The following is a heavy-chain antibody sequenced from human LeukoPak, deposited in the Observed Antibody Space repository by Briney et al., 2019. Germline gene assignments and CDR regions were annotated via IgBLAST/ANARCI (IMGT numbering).Heavy chain of an antibody. J-gene: IGHJ4*02. D-gene: IGHD6-6*01. CDR3: ARDPWGSSSGYYFDY. CDR2: IRYDGKYK. V-gene: IGHV3-30*02. Sequence: GGSLRLSCAASGFTFSTFGMHWVRQTPGKGLEWAAFIRYDGKYKYHTDPVTGRFTISRDNSNNTLYLQMNSLRVEDTAVYYCARDPWGSSSGYYFDYWGQGTLVTVSS. CDR1: GFTFSTFG.